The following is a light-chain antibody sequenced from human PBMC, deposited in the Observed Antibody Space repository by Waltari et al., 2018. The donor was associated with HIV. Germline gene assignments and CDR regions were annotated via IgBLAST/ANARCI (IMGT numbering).Light chain of an antibody. CDR2: RDT. Sequence: SSDLTQAPSVSVSPGQTASISCSGHELANQYVHWYQEKAGQAPVLVISRDTDRPLGISERISGSRSGSLATLTITGVLAEDEADYYCQSAAPSGTSVIFGGGTKLTVL. CDR3: QSAAPSGTSVI. CDR1: ELANQY. V-gene: IGLV3-25*03. J-gene: IGLJ2*01.